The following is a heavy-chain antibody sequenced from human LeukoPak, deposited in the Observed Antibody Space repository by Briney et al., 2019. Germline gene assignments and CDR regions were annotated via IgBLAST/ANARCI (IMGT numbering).Heavy chain of an antibody. J-gene: IGHJ4*02. CDR2: ISYDGSNK. D-gene: IGHD4-17*01. CDR1: GFTFSSYG. CDR3: AKGFQAGDYFPDY. Sequence: GGSLRLSCAASGFTFSSYGMHWVRQAPGKGLEWVAVISYDGSNKYYADSVKGRFTISRDNSKNTLYLQMNSLRAEDTAVYYCAKGFQAGDYFPDYWGQGTLVTVSS. V-gene: IGHV3-30*18.